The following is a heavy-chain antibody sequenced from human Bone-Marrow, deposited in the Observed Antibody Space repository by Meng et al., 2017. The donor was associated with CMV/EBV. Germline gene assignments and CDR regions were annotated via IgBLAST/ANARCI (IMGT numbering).Heavy chain of an antibody. J-gene: IGHJ4*02. CDR2: INSDGGST. CDR1: GFTFSSYS. V-gene: IGHV3-74*01. Sequence: GGSLRLSCAASGFTFSSYSMNWVRQAPGKGLVWVSRINSDGGSTSYADSVKGRFTISRDNAKNTLYLQMNSLRAEDTAVYYCARVLTGSTKGFDYWGQGTLVTVSS. CDR3: ARVLTGSTKGFDY. D-gene: IGHD1-26*01.